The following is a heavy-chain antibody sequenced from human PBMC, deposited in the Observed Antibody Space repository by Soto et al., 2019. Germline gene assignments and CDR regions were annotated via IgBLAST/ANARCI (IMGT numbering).Heavy chain of an antibody. V-gene: IGHV4-59*01. CDR1: GGSISSYY. D-gene: IGHD6-19*01. Sequence: SETLSLTCTVSGGSISSYYWSWIRQPPGKGLEWIGHIYYSGSTNYNPSLKSRVTISVDTSKNQFSLKLSSVTAADTAVYYCARAYSSGWYKASDYYYGMDVWGQGTTVTVSS. CDR2: IYYSGST. J-gene: IGHJ6*02. CDR3: ARAYSSGWYKASDYYYGMDV.